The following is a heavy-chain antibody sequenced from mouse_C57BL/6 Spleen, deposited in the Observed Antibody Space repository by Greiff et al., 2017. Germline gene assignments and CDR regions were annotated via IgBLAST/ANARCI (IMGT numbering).Heavy chain of an antibody. CDR1: GYTFTGYW. Sequence: VQLQQSGAELMKPGASVKLSCKATGYTFTGYWIEWVKQRPGHGLEWIGEILPGSGSTNYNEKFKGKATFTADTSSNTAYMQLSSLTTEDSAIXYCARERKITTVVAPSAYWGQGTLVTVSA. J-gene: IGHJ3*01. CDR2: ILPGSGST. V-gene: IGHV1-9*01. CDR3: ARERKITTVVAPSAY. D-gene: IGHD1-1*01.